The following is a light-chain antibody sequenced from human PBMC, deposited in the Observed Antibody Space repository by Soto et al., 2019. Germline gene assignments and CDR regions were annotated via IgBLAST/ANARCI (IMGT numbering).Light chain of an antibody. V-gene: IGKV3-15*01. CDR2: RAS. CDR1: QSITTN. Sequence: EIVMTQSPPTLSVSPGERATLSCRASQSITTNVAWFQQKPGQAPSLLIFRASVRASGVPARFSGSGSGTEFTLTISSLQSEDFAVYFCHKYENWPKTFGQGTKVEI. CDR3: HKYENWPKT. J-gene: IGKJ1*01.